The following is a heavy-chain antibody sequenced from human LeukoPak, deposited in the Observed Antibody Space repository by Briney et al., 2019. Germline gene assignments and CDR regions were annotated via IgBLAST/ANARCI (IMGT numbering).Heavy chain of an antibody. CDR3: ARSVGSWFDP. CDR2: INSDGSST. CDR1: GFTFSSYW. D-gene: IGHD6-25*01. J-gene: IGHJ5*02. Sequence: GGSLRLSCAASGFTFSSYWMHWVRQAPGKGLVWVSCINSDGSSTSYADSVKGRFTISRDNAKNTLYLQMNSLRAEDTAVYYCARSVGSWFDPWGQGTLVTVSS. V-gene: IGHV3-74*01.